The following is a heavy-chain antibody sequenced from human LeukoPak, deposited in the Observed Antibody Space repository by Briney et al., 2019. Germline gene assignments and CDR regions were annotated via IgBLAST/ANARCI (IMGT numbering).Heavy chain of an antibody. Sequence: SETLSLTCTVSGGSISSGGYYWSWIRQHPGKGLEWIGYIYYSGSTYYNPSLKSRVTISVDTSKNQFSLKLSSVTAADTAVHYCAREGEGVSPWFDPWGQGTLVTVSS. J-gene: IGHJ5*02. CDR2: IYYSGST. V-gene: IGHV4-31*03. CDR3: AREGEGVSPWFDP. D-gene: IGHD3-16*01. CDR1: GGSISSGGYY.